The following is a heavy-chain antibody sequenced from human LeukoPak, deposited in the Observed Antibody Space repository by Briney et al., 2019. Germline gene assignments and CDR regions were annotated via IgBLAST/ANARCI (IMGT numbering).Heavy chain of an antibody. J-gene: IGHJ4*02. Sequence: SETLSLTCTVSGGSISSSSYYWGWIRQPPGKGLEWIGSIYYSGSTYYNPSLKSRVTISVDTSKNQFSLKLSSVTAADTAVYYCARESVGEYYYDSSGYYGYWGQGTLVTVSS. CDR2: IYYSGST. CDR3: ARESVGEYYYDSSGYYGY. CDR1: GGSISSSSYY. V-gene: IGHV4-39*07. D-gene: IGHD3-22*01.